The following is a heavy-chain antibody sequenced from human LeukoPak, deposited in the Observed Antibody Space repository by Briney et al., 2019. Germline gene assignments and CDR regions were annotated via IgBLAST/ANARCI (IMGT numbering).Heavy chain of an antibody. Sequence: LPGGSLKLSCAASGFTFSDSAMHWVRQASGKGLEWVGRIRSKLNSYATAYAASVKGRFTIFRDDSKNTAHLQMNSLKTEDTAVYFCTRGMGWDYMDVWGQGTTVTVSS. V-gene: IGHV3-73*01. CDR1: GFTFSDSA. CDR2: IRSKLNSYAT. J-gene: IGHJ6*02. CDR3: TRGMGWDYMDV. D-gene: IGHD1-26*01.